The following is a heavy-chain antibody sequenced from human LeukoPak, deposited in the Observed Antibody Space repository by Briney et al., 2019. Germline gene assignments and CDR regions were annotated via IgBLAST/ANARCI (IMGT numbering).Heavy chain of an antibody. Sequence: GGSLRLSCAASGFTFSSSAMSWVRQAPGKGLEWVSAISNNGGYTYYADSVQGRFTISRDNSKSTLCLQMNSLRAEDTAVYYCAGRVTGYSSGYVYWGQGTLVTVSS. CDR3: AGRVTGYSSGYVY. V-gene: IGHV3-23*01. CDR2: ISNNGGYT. CDR1: GFTFSSSA. D-gene: IGHD5-18*01. J-gene: IGHJ4*02.